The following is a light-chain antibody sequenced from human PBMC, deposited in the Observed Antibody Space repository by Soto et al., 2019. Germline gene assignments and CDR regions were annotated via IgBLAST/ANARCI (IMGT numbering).Light chain of an antibody. V-gene: IGKV3-20*01. J-gene: IGKJ4*01. CDR1: QNITSTY. CDR3: QQSYSTVFPIT. Sequence: LTQSPGNLASCPGEKASLSSRTNQNITSTYLAWHQHKSGQAPRLLIYGASSRATGIPDRFSGSGSGTDFTLTISSLQPEDFATYYCQQSYSTVFPITFGGGTKVDI. CDR2: GAS.